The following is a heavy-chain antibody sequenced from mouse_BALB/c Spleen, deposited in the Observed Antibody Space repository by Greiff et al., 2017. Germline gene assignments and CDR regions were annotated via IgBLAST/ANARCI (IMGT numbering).Heavy chain of an antibody. CDR2: INPSTGYT. CDR1: GYTFTSYW. Sequence: VKLQESGAELAKPGASVKMSCKASGYTFTSYWMHWVKQRPGQGLEWIGYINPSTGYTEYNQKFKDKATLTADKSSSTAYMQLSSLTSEDSAVYYCARSYYRYDDGTGYAMDYWGQGTSVTVSS. V-gene: IGHV1-7*01. J-gene: IGHJ4*01. D-gene: IGHD2-14*01. CDR3: ARSYYRYDDGTGYAMDY.